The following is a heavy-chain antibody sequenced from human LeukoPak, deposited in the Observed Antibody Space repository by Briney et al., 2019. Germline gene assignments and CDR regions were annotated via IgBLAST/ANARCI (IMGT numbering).Heavy chain of an antibody. D-gene: IGHD1-26*01. V-gene: IGHV3-23*01. J-gene: IGHJ6*02. Sequence: GGSLRLSCAASGFTFNTYGMTWVRQTPGKGLEWVSAISGSGGSTYYADSVKGRFTISRDNSKNTLYLQMNSLRAEDTAVYYCAKDREAGNPYYYYYGMDVWGQGTTVTVSS. CDR1: GFTFNTYG. CDR2: ISGSGGST. CDR3: AKDREAGNPYYYYYGMDV.